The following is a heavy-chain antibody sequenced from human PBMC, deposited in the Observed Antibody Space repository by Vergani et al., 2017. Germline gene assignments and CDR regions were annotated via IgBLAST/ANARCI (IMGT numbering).Heavy chain of an antibody. CDR2: ISSSSSYT. V-gene: IGHV3-11*05. CDR3: ARANPAPYYYYGMDV. J-gene: IGHJ6*02. Sequence: QVQLVESGGGLVKPGGSLRLSCAASGFTFSDYYMSWIRQAPGKGLEWVSYISSSSSYTNYADSVKGRFTISRDNAKSSLYLQMNSLRAEDTAVYYCARANPAPYYYYGMDVWGQGTTVTVSS. D-gene: IGHD2-2*01. CDR1: GFTFSDYY.